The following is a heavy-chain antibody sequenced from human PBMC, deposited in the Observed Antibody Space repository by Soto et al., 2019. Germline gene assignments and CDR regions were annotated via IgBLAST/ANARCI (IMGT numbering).Heavy chain of an antibody. CDR1: GYNFAIHW. Sequence: GESLKISCKGSGYNFAIHWIGWVRQMPGKGLEWMGIIFPGDSYTTYSPSFQGQVTVSADQSISTVYLQWSGLKASDTAMYYCATLAGSGSYRDLYFDNWGQGTPVTVSS. CDR3: ATLAGSGSYRDLYFDN. CDR2: IFPGDSYT. J-gene: IGHJ4*02. V-gene: IGHV5-51*01. D-gene: IGHD1-26*01.